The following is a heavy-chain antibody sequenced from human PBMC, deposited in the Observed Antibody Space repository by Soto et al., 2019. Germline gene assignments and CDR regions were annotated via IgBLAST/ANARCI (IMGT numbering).Heavy chain of an antibody. CDR2: ISYDGSNK. CDR1: GFTFSSYG. V-gene: IGHV3-30*18. Sequence: QVQLVESGGGVVQPGRSLRLSCAASGFTFSSYGMHWVRQAPGKGLEWVAVISYDGSNKYYADSVKGRFTISRDNSKNTLYLQMNSLRAEDTAVYYCAKSPPGLDVWGKGTTVTVSS. D-gene: IGHD3-10*01. J-gene: IGHJ6*04. CDR3: AKSPPGLDV.